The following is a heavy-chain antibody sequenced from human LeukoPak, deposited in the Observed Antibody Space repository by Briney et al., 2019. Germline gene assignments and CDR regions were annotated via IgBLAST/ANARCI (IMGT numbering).Heavy chain of an antibody. J-gene: IGHJ4*02. D-gene: IGHD2-2*01. V-gene: IGHV3-66*02. CDR3: VRSSVVVPAAQDGDDY. Sequence: GGSLRLSXAASGFTVSSNHMSWVGQAPGKGLEWVSVIYSGGSTYYADSVKGRFTISRDNSKNTLYLQMNSLRAEDAAVYYCVRSSVVVPAAQDGDDYWGQGTLVTVSS. CDR1: GFTVSSNH. CDR2: IYSGGST.